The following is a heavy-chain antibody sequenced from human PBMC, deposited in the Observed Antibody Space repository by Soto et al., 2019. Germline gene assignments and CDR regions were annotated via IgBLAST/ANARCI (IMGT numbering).Heavy chain of an antibody. D-gene: IGHD2-15*01. CDR2: IYYSGST. CDR1: GGSISIGGYY. CDR3: ARHTPAISISDH. V-gene: IGHV4-39*01. J-gene: IGHJ4*02. Sequence: SDTLSLTCTVSGGSISIGGYYWSWILHHPGKGLEWIGYIYYSGSTYYNPSLKSRVTISVDTSKNQFSLKLSSVTAADTAVYYCARHTPAISISDHWGQGTLVTVSS.